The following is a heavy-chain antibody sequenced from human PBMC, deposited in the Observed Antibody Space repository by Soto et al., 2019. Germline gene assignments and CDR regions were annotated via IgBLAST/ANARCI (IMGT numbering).Heavy chain of an antibody. J-gene: IGHJ4*02. CDR3: ARDSSDPSFRFDY. D-gene: IGHD6-19*01. CDR2: INPNSGGT. Sequence: ASVKVSCKASGYTFTGYYMHWVRQAPGQGLGWMGWINPNSGGTNYAQKFQGWVTMTRDTSISTAYMELSRLRSDDTAVYYCARDSSDPSFRFDYWGQGTLVTVSS. CDR1: GYTFTGYY. V-gene: IGHV1-2*04.